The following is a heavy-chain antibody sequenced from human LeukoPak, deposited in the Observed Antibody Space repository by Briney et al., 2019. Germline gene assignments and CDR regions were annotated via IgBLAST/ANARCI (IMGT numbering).Heavy chain of an antibody. CDR1: GYAFTDYW. J-gene: IGHJ3*02. Sequence: GESLQISCQASGYAFTDYWIGRVRQLPGRGLEWMGIIYPSDSDTRYSPSFQGQVTVSVDKSTNTAYLQWSSLKGSDTAMYYCASRGDGSGWYPQRFYAFDMWGQGTMVTVSS. V-gene: IGHV5-51*01. CDR3: ASRGDGSGWYPQRFYAFDM. CDR2: IYPSDSDT. D-gene: IGHD6-19*01.